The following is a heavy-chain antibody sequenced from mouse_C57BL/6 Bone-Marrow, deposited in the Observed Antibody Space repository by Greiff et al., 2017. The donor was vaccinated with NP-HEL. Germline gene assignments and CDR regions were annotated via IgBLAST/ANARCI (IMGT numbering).Heavy chain of an antibody. CDR3: ARWRTTVVATPRY. CDR2: INPGSGGT. V-gene: IGHV1-54*01. J-gene: IGHJ2*01. D-gene: IGHD1-1*01. Sequence: QVQLQHSGAELVRPGTSVKVSCKASGYAFTNYLIEWVKQRPGQGLEWIGVINPGSGGTNYNEKFKGKATLTADKSSSTAYMQLSSLTSEDSAVYVCARWRTTVVATPRYWGQGTTLTVSS. CDR1: GYAFTNYL.